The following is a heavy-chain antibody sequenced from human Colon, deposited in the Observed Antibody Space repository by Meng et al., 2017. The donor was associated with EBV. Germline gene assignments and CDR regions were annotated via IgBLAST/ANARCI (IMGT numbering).Heavy chain of an antibody. D-gene: IGHD3-10*01. CDR1: GGSISSGGYY. Sequence: QVQRQGSGPGLVTPSQTLCLTCTVSGGSISSGGYYWSWIRQHPGKGLEWIGYIRSSGSTYYNPSLRSRLTISVDTSKNQFSLKLSSVTAADTAVYYCARASYGSGSPLGESWFDPWGQGTLVTVSS. CDR3: ARASYGSGSPLGESWFDP. J-gene: IGHJ5*02. V-gene: IGHV4-31*03. CDR2: IRSSGST.